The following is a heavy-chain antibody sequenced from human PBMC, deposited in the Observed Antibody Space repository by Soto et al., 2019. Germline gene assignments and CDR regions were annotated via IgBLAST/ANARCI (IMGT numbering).Heavy chain of an antibody. CDR3: ARAEGSSGYYVDY. Sequence: EVQLVESGGGLVQPGGSLRLSCAASGFTFSSYWMHWVRQAPGKGLVWVSRINSDGSSTSYADSVKGRFTISRDNAKNTLYLQMTRLRAEDTAVYYCARAEGSSGYYVDYWGQGSLVTVSS. J-gene: IGHJ4*02. CDR1: GFTFSSYW. D-gene: IGHD3-22*01. V-gene: IGHV3-74*01. CDR2: INSDGSST.